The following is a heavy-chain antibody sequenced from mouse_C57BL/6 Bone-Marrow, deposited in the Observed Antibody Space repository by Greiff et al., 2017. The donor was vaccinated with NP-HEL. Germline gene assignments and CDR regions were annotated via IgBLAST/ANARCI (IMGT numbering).Heavy chain of an antibody. CDR1: GYSITSGYD. Sequence: EVKLVESGPGMVKPSQSLSLTCTVTGYSITSGYDWHWIRHFPGNKLEWMGYISYSGSTNYNPSLKSRISITHDTSKNHFFLKLNSVTTEDTATYYCARGHYYGSSYNAMDYWGPGTSVTVSS. V-gene: IGHV3-1*01. CDR2: ISYSGST. D-gene: IGHD1-1*01. J-gene: IGHJ4*01. CDR3: ARGHYYGSSYNAMDY.